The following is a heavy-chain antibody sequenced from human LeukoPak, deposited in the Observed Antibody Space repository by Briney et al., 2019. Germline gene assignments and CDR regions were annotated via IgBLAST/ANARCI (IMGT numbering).Heavy chain of an antibody. J-gene: IGHJ4*02. CDR3: ARGPGWLRFALGY. CDR2: INHSGST. CDR1: GGSFSGYY. Sequence: PSETLSLTCAVHGGSFSGYYWSWIRQPPGKGLEWIGEINHSGSTNYNPSLKSRVTISVDTSKNQFSLKLSSVTAADTAVYYCARGPGWLRFALGYWGQGTLVTVSS. D-gene: IGHD5-12*01. V-gene: IGHV4-34*01.